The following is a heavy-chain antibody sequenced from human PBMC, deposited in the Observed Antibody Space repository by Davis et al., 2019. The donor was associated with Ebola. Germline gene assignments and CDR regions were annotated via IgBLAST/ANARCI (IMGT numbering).Heavy chain of an antibody. CDR1: GFTFSSYA. D-gene: IGHD2-2*01. CDR3: TTDVIVVVPAAYNFDY. CDR2: IKSKTDDGTT. V-gene: IGHV3-15*01. Sequence: GESLKISCAASGFTFSSYAMHWVRQAPGKGLEWVGRIKSKTDDGTTDYAAPVKGRFTISRDDSKNTLYLQMNSLKTEDTAVYYCTTDVIVVVPAAYNFDYWGQGTLVTVSS. J-gene: IGHJ4*02.